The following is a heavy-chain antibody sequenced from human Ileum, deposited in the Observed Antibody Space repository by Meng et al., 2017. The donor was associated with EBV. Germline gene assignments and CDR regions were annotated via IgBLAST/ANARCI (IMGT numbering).Heavy chain of an antibody. CDR3: ARGNKVSDRGFDY. J-gene: IGHJ4*02. V-gene: IGHV4-34*01. CDR2: INHSGSN. D-gene: IGHD3-10*01. CDR1: GGSFIGYY. Sequence: GAGLLNPWGSLSLPCAGFGGSFIGYYWSWIRQPPGKGLEWFGEINHSGSNNYNPSLKSRVTISVDTSKNQFSLKLSSVTAADTAVYYCARGNKVSDRGFDYWGQGTLVTVSS.